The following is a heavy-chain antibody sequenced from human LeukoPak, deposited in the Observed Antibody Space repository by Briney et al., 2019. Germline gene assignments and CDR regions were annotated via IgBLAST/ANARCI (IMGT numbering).Heavy chain of an antibody. CDR1: GFTFSSYA. Sequence: GGSLRLSCAASGFTFSSYAMSWVRQAPGKGLEWVAVISYDGSNKNYADSVKGRFTISRDNSKNTLYLQMNSLRAEDTAVYYCARAYPRTMIVVVITNGYWGQGTLVTVSS. CDR2: ISYDGSNK. V-gene: IGHV3-30-3*01. J-gene: IGHJ4*02. CDR3: ARAYPRTMIVVVITNGY. D-gene: IGHD3-22*01.